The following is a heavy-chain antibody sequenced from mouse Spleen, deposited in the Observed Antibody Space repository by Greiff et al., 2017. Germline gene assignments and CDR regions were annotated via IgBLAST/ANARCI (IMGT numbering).Heavy chain of an antibody. D-gene: IGHD2-1*01. Sequence: VQLQQPGAELVMPGASVKMSCKASGYTFTDYWMHWVKQRPGQGLEWIGAIDTSDSYTSYNQKFKGKATLTVDESSSTAYMQLSSLTSEDSAVYYWARSGGNPYYYAMDDWGQGNSVTVSS. J-gene: IGHJ4*01. V-gene: IGHV1-69*01. CDR3: ARSGGNPYYYAMDD. CDR1: GYTFTDYW. CDR2: IDTSDSYT.